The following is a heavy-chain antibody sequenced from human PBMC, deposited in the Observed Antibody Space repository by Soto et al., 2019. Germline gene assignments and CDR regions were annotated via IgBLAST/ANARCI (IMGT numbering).Heavy chain of an antibody. CDR3: ARDLLNRYFDWLLPFDY. D-gene: IGHD3-9*01. CDR1: GYTFTSYG. Sequence: RPSVKVSCKASGYTFTSYGISWVRQAPGQGLEWMGWISAYNGNTNYAQKLQGRVTMTTDTSTSTAYMELRSLRSDDTAVYYCARDLLNRYFDWLLPFDYWGQGTLVTVSS. J-gene: IGHJ4*02. CDR2: ISAYNGNT. V-gene: IGHV1-18*01.